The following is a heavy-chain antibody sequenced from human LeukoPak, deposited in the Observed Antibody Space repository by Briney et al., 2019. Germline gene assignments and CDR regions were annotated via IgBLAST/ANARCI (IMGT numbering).Heavy chain of an antibody. Sequence: SETLSLTCSASGYPASSGFYWGWIRQPPGKGLEWIGSIYHSGTTFYNASLQSRVSISVDTAKKNLSLKLSSLPAADTALYYCARRDYVWGSDRSYFDYWGLGTLVTVSS. D-gene: IGHD3-16*02. V-gene: IGHV4-38-2*01. J-gene: IGHJ4*02. CDR3: ARRDYVWGSDRSYFDY. CDR1: GYPASSGFY. CDR2: IYHSGTT.